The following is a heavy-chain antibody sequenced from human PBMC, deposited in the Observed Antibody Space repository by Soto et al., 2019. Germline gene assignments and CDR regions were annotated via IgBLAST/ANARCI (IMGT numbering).Heavy chain of an antibody. Sequence: SETLSLTCTVSGDSVNTKSYYWTWIRQSPGERPEWIGYIYFNGSAEYNPSLKSRVTISMDTSKNQFSLKLNSVTTADSAVYYCAREGSDFSAWHRTYAFDIWGQGTMVTVSS. CDR3: AREGSDFSAWHRTYAFDI. D-gene: IGHD3-10*01. CDR1: GDSVNTKSYY. V-gene: IGHV4-61*01. J-gene: IGHJ3*02. CDR2: IYFNGSA.